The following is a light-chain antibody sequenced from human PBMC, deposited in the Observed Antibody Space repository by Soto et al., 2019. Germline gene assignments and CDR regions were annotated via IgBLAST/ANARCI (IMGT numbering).Light chain of an antibody. J-gene: IGKJ1*01. V-gene: IGKV3-20*01. CDR2: RAY. Sequence: EIVLTQSPGTLSLSPGERATLSCRASQSVSSNYLAWYQQKPGQAPKVLIYRAYIRATGIPDRFTGSGSGTDFTLTISRLEPEDFAVYYCQQYGGSPRTFGQGTKVDI. CDR1: QSVSSNY. CDR3: QQYGGSPRT.